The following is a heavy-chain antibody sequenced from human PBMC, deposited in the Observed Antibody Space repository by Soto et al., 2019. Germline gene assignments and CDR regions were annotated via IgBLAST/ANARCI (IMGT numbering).Heavy chain of an antibody. CDR2: IIPICGTA. Sequence: QVQLVQSGAEVKKPGSSVKVSCKASGGTFSSYAISWVRQAPGQGLEWMGGIIPICGTANYAQKFQGRVTITADESASTDYMEMSSLRAVGTAVYYGASCDYCGSGSYYNSFEIWGQGTMVTVSS. V-gene: IGHV1-69*01. D-gene: IGHD3-10*01. CDR3: ASCDYCGSGSYYNSFEI. J-gene: IGHJ3*02. CDR1: GGTFSSYA.